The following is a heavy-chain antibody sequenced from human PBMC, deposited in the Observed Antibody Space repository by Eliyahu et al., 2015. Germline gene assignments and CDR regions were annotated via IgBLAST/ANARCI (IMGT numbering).Heavy chain of an antibody. Sequence: QVRLLQSGPGLMKPSQTLALTXAXSXDXVSSNFAAWDWIRQSPSRGLEWLGRTYYRSQWHSDYAVSLTGRITISADTSKNQFSLQLKSVTADDTAIYYCTREVQLGWDWLDPWGQGTLVTVSS. CDR1: XDXVSSNFAA. V-gene: IGHV6-1*01. CDR3: TREVQLGWDWLDP. J-gene: IGHJ5*02. D-gene: IGHD6-19*01. CDR2: TYYRSQWHS.